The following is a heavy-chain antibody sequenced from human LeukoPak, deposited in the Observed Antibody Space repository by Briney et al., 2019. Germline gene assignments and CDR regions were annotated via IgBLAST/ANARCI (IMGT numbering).Heavy chain of an antibody. V-gene: IGHV1-18*01. CDR3: ARDGSSSDDY. J-gene: IGHJ4*02. D-gene: IGHD2-15*01. Sequence: ASVNVSRMSSGYTFTGFGINGVRQAPAQGLEWMGWISGYNDNTHYAKKGQGRVTMTTDTPTSTAYMELRSLRSDDTAVYYCARDGSSSDDYWGQGTLVTVSS. CDR2: ISGYNDNT. CDR1: GYTFTGFG.